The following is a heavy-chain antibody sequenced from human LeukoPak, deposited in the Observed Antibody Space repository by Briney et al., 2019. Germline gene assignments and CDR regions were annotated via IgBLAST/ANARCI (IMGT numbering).Heavy chain of an antibody. CDR2: INPNSGGT. V-gene: IGHV1-2*02. D-gene: IGHD2-2*01. J-gene: IGHJ5*02. CDR1: GYTFTGYY. CDR3: ARDRGIVVVPAAMEFDP. Sequence: ASVKVSCKASGYTFTGYYMHWVRQAPGQGLEWMGWINPNSGGTNYAQKLQGRVTMTTDTSTSTAYMELRSLRSDDTAVYYCARDRGIVVVPAAMEFDPWGQGTLVTVSS.